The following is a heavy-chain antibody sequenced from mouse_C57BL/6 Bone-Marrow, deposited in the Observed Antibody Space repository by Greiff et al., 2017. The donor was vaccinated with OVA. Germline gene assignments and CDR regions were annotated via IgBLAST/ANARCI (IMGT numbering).Heavy chain of an antibody. Sequence: QVQLKESGPELVKPGASVKLSCKASGYTFTSYDINWVKQRPGQGLEWIGWIYPRDGSTKYNEKFKGKATLTVDTSSSTAYMELHSLTSEDSAVYFCARRGEIYYGNPYYFDYWGQGTTLTVSS. CDR2: IYPRDGST. CDR3: ARRGEIYYGNPYYFDY. CDR1: GYTFTSYD. V-gene: IGHV1-85*01. J-gene: IGHJ2*01. D-gene: IGHD2-1*01.